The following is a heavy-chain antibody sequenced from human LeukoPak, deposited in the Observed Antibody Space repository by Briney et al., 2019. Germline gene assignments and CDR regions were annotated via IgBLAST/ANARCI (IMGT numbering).Heavy chain of an antibody. V-gene: IGHV3-30-3*01. CDR1: GFTFSSYA. J-gene: IGHJ6*03. CDR3: ARGGIVVVPAAIPDYYYYMDV. Sequence: GGSLRLSCAASGFTFSSYAMHWVHQAPGKGLEWVAVISYDGSNKYYADSVKGRFTISRDNSKNTLYLQMNSLRAEDTAVYYCARGGIVVVPAAIPDYYYYMDVWGKGTTVTVSS. CDR2: ISYDGSNK. D-gene: IGHD2-2*02.